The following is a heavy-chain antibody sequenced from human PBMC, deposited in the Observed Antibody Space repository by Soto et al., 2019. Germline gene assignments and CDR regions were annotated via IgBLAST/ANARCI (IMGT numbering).Heavy chain of an antibody. V-gene: IGHV1-18*01. CDR2: INADNGNT. J-gene: IGHJ4*02. CDR1: GYTFSMSG. CDR3: ERTSGYHLYDY. D-gene: IGHD3-22*01. Sequence: ASVKVSWKASGYTFSMSGISWVRQAPGQGLEWMGWINADNGNTNYAQKLQGRVTITRDTSASTAYMELSSLRSEDTAVYYCERTSGYHLYDYWGQGTLVTSPQ.